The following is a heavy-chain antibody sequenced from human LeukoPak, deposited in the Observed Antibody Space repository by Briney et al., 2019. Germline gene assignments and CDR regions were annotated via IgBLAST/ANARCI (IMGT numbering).Heavy chain of an antibody. Sequence: GRSLRLSCAASGFTFSSYGMHWVRQAPGEGLEWVAVIWYDGSNKYYADSVKGRFTISRDNSKNTLYLQMNSLRAEDTAVYYCARGDSGSYPLDAFDIWGQGTMVTVSS. J-gene: IGHJ3*02. CDR3: ARGDSGSYPLDAFDI. V-gene: IGHV3-33*01. CDR2: IWYDGSNK. CDR1: GFTFSSYG. D-gene: IGHD1-26*01.